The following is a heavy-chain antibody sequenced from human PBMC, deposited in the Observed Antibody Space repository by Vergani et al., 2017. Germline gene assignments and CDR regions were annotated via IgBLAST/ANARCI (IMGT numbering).Heavy chain of an antibody. D-gene: IGHD6-13*01. V-gene: IGHV4-4*03. CDR2: IYYSGST. Sequence: QVQLQESGPGLVKPPGTLSLTCAVSGDSISSNNCWTWVRQPPGKGLEWIGYIYYSGSTNYNPSLKSRVTISVDTSKNQFSLKLSSVTAADTAVYYCARATPGIAAAGTIDPWGQGTLVTVSS. CDR3: ARATPGIAAAGTIDP. CDR1: GDSISSNNC. J-gene: IGHJ5*02.